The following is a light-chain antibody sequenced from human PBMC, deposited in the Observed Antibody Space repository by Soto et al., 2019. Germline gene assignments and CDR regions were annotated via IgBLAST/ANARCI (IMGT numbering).Light chain of an antibody. CDR3: MQALQTPRT. V-gene: IGKV2-28*01. Sequence: DIVMTQSPLSLPVTPAEPASISCRSNQSLLHSIGYNYLDWYLQKPGQSPQVLIYLGSNRASGVPDRFSGSGSGTDFTLKISRVEAEDVGIYYCMQALQTPRTFGQGTKVEIK. J-gene: IGKJ1*01. CDR1: QSLLHSIGYNY. CDR2: LGS.